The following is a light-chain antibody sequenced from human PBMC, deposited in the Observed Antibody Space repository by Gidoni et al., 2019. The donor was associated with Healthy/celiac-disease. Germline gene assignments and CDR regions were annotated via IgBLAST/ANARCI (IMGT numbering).Light chain of an antibody. J-gene: IGKJ4*01. V-gene: IGKV3-20*01. CDR2: GAS. CDR3: QQYGSHHPLT. CDR1: QRVSTSY. Sequence: IGLTPSPVTLSLSPGERATLSCSASQRVSTSYLAWYQQKPGQAPSRLIYGASSRATGFTDRFSGSGSGRDFTLTISRLEPEDFAVYYCQQYGSHHPLTFGGGTKVEIK.